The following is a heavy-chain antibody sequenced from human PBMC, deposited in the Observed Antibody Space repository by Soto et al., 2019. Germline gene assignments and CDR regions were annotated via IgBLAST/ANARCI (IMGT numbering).Heavy chain of an antibody. J-gene: IGHJ4*02. CDR1: GFTFSSYA. Sequence: QVQLVESGGGVVQPGRSLRLSCAASGFTFSSYAMHWVRQAPGKGLEWVAVISYDGSNKYYADSVKGRFTISRDNSKNTLYLQMNSLRAEDTAVYYCARGEVVVVPYFDYWGQGTQVTVSS. CDR3: ARGEVVVVPYFDY. D-gene: IGHD3-22*01. CDR2: ISYDGSNK. V-gene: IGHV3-30-3*01.